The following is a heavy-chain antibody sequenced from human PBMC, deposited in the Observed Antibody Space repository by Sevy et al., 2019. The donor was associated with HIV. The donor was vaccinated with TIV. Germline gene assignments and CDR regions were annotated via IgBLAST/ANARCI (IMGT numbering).Heavy chain of an antibody. CDR2: INHSGST. D-gene: IGHD2-21*02. J-gene: IGHJ4*02. CDR3: ARGRSVVVTAHPYYY. Sequence: SETLSLTCAVYGGSFSGYYWSWIRQPPGKGLEWIGEINHSGSTNYNPSLKSRVTISVDTSKNQFSLKLSSVTAADTAVYYCARGRSVVVTAHPYYYWGQGTLVTVSS. CDR1: GGSFSGYY. V-gene: IGHV4-34*01.